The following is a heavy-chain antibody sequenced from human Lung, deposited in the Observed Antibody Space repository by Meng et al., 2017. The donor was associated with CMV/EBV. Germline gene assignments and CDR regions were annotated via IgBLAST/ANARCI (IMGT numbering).Heavy chain of an antibody. V-gene: IGHV3-23*01. D-gene: IGHD2-2*02. CDR1: GFTSSSYA. CDR2: ISGSGGST. CDR3: ANLGIYCSSTSCYTWTNWYFDL. Sequence: GGSLRPXCAASGFTSSSYAMSWVRQAPGKGLEWVSAISGSGGSTYYADSVKGRFTITRDNSKNTLYLQMNSLRAEDTTVYYCANLGIYCSSTSCYTWTNWYFDLWXRGTXVTVSS. J-gene: IGHJ2*01.